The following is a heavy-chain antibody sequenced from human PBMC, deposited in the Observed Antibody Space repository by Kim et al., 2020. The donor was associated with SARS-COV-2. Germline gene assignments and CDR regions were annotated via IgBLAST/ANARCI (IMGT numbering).Heavy chain of an antibody. D-gene: IGHD3-3*01. CDR1: GYTFTSYA. J-gene: IGHJ6*02. Sequence: ASVKVSCKASGYTFTSYAMNWVRQAPGQGLEWMGWINTNTGNPTYAQGFTGRFVFSLDTSVSTAYLQISSLTAEDTAVYYCARDPKYYDFWSGYLEGMDVWGQGTTVTVSS. V-gene: IGHV7-4-1*02. CDR2: INTNTGNP. CDR3: ARDPKYYDFWSGYLEGMDV.